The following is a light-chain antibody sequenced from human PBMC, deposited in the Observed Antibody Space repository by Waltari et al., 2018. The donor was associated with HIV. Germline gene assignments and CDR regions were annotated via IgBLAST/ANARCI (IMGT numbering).Light chain of an antibody. CDR3: NSRDSSGNHYV. CDR2: GKN. V-gene: IGLV3-19*01. CDR1: SLRSYY. Sequence: SSELTLDPAVSVALGQTVRITCQGDSLRSYYASSYQLQPGQAPTLVISGKNIRPPGIPDRFSGSSAGNTASLTITGAQAEDEADYYCNSRDSSGNHYVFGNGTKVTVL. J-gene: IGLJ1*01.